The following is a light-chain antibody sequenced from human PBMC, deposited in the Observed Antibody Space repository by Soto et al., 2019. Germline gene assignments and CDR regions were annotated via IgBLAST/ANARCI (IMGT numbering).Light chain of an antibody. CDR3: HHYDSSPPYT. CDR2: DAS. V-gene: IGKV3-20*01. J-gene: IGKJ2*01. CDR1: QSVRTY. Sequence: EIVLTQSPVTLSLSPGERATLSCRASQSVRTYLAWYQVKPGQAPRLLIYDASRRASGVPARFSGSGSGTDFTLTISRLEPDDSAVYYCHHYDSSPPYTFGQGTKLEIK.